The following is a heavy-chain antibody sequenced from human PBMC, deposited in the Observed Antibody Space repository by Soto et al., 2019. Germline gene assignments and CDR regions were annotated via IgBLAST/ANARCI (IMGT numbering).Heavy chain of an antibody. CDR1: VGSISSSSYY. J-gene: IGHJ4*02. CDR3: GRLEGLATISYYFDY. CDR2: IYYSGST. Sequence: SETMSLTCTVSVGSISSSSYYWGWIRQPPGKGLEWIGSIYYSGSTYYNPSLKSRVTISVDTSKNQFSLKLMSLSAADTAVYYCGRLEGLATISYYFDYWGQGALVTVSS. D-gene: IGHD3-9*01. V-gene: IGHV4-39*01.